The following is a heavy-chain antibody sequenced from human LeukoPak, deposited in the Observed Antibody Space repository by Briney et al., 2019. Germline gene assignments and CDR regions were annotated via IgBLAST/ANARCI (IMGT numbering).Heavy chain of an antibody. CDR1: GGSISSNNW. CDR3: ARDLASMVRGVIVDDY. CDR2: IYHSGST. D-gene: IGHD3-10*01. Sequence: PSGTLSLTCAVSGGSISSNNWWSWVRQPPGKGLEWIGEIYHSGSTNYNPSLKSRVTISVDKSKNQFSLKRSSVTAADTAVYYCARDLASMVRGVIVDDYWGQGTLVTVSS. J-gene: IGHJ4*02. V-gene: IGHV4-4*02.